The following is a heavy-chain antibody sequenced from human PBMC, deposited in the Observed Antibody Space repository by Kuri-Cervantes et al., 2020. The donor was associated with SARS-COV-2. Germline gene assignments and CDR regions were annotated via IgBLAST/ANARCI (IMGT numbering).Heavy chain of an antibody. D-gene: IGHD2-2*02. CDR1: GFSLSSYA. V-gene: IGHV3-23*01. Sequence: GGSLRLSCAASGFSLSSYAMSWVRQAPGKGLEWVSAISGSGGSTYYADSVKGRFTISRDNSKNTLYLQMNSLRAEDTAVYYCAKNRGDCSSTSCYIGSAFDIWGQGTMVTVSS. CDR3: AKNRGDCSSTSCYIGSAFDI. J-gene: IGHJ3*02. CDR2: ISGSGGST.